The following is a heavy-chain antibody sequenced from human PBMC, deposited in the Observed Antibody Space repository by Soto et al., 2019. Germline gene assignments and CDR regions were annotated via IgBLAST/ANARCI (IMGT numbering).Heavy chain of an antibody. CDR1: GGTFSSYA. CDR3: ARGLNTTGIAEAGTRGPLDY. CDR2: IIPIFGTA. Sequence: QVQLVQSGAEVKKPGSSVKVSCKASGGTFSSYAISWVRQAPGQGLEWMGGIIPIFGTANYAQKFQGRVTITADESTTSAYMELSSLKSEDTAVYYCARGLNTTGIAEAGTRGPLDYWGQGTLVTFSS. D-gene: IGHD6-19*01. J-gene: IGHJ4*02. V-gene: IGHV1-69*01.